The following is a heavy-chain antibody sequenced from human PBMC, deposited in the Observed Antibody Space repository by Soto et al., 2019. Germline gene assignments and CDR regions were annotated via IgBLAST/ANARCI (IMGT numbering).Heavy chain of an antibody. Sequence: AGSLRLSCAASGFTFSSYGMHWVRQAPGKGLEWVAVISYDGSNKYYADSVKGRFTISRDNSKNTLYLQMNSLRAEDTAVYYCAKDGTIFGVVISDYYYGMDVWGQGTTVTVSS. CDR2: ISYDGSNK. CDR1: GFTFSSYG. V-gene: IGHV3-30*18. J-gene: IGHJ6*02. D-gene: IGHD3-3*01. CDR3: AKDGTIFGVVISDYYYGMDV.